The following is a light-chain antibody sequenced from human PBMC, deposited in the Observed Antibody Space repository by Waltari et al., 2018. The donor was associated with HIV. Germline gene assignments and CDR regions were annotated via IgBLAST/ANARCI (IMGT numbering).Light chain of an antibody. J-gene: IGKJ1*01. CDR3: HQYGDWPPWT. Sequence: EIVMKQSPATLSVSPGERVTISCRASQSISSKLAWYQQRPGQAPRLLIYGASTRATDIPARFSGSGSGTEFTLTISSLQAEDFAVYYCHQYGDWPPWTFGQGTKVEIK. V-gene: IGKV3D-15*01. CDR1: QSISSK. CDR2: GAS.